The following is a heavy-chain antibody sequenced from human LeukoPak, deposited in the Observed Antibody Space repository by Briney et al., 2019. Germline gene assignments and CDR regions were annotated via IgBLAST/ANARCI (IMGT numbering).Heavy chain of an antibody. CDR2: IIPILGIA. D-gene: IGHD6-13*01. J-gene: IGHJ5*02. Sequence: GASVKVSCKASGGTFSSYAISWVRQAPGQGLEWMGRIIPILGIANYAQKFQGRVTITADKSTSTAYMELSSLRSEDTAVYYCARALAAAGGSFDPWGQGTLVTVSS. CDR3: ARALAAAGGSFDP. V-gene: IGHV1-69*04. CDR1: GGTFSSYA.